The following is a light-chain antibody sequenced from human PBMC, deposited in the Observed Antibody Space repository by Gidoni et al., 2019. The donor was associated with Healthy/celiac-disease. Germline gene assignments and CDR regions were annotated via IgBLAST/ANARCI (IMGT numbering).Light chain of an antibody. Sequence: SYVLTQPPSVSVAPGQTARITFGGNNIGSKSVHWYQQKPGQAPVLVGYDDSDRPSGIPGGFSGSNSGNTATLTISRVEAGDEADYYCQVWDSRSDPHVVFGGGTKLTVL. CDR2: DDS. J-gene: IGLJ2*01. V-gene: IGLV3-21*02. CDR3: QVWDSRSDPHVV. CDR1: NIGSKS.